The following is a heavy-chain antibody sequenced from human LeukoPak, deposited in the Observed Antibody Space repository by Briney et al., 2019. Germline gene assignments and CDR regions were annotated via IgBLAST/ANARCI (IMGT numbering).Heavy chain of an antibody. CDR1: GFTFNNYN. J-gene: IGHJ4*02. CDR3: ATYRQVLLPFES. CDR2: IFPSGGEI. V-gene: IGHV3-23*01. D-gene: IGHD2-8*02. Sequence: GGSLRLSCAASGFTFNNYNMNWVRQAPGKGLEWVSSIFPSGGEIHYADSVRGRFTISRDNSKSTLSLQMNSLRAEDTAIYYCATYRQVLLPFESWGQGTLVTVSS.